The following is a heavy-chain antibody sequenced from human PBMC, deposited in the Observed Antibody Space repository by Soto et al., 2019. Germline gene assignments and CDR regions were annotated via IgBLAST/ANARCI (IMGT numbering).Heavy chain of an antibody. D-gene: IGHD6-13*01. CDR2: IIPIVGTG. V-gene: IGHV1-69*01. CDR3: ARDLRAAGRPGMDV. J-gene: IGHJ6*02. Sequence: QVQLVQSGAEVKKPGSSVKVSCKASGGSFSSYAISWVRQAPGQGLEWMGGIIPIVGTGNYAQNFQGRVTITADEYTSTAYMELSSLSSEDTAMYYCARDLRAAGRPGMDVWGQGTTVTVSS. CDR1: GGSFSSYA.